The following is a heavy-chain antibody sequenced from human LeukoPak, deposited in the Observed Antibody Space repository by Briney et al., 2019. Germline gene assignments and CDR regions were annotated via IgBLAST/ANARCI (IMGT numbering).Heavy chain of an antibody. J-gene: IGHJ5*02. Sequence: SEILSLTCTVSGYSISSGYYWGWIRQPPGKGLEWIGSIYHSGSTYYNPSLKSRVTISVDTSKNQFSLKLSSVTAADTAVYYCARDVWFGELYHWFDPWGQGTLVTVSS. V-gene: IGHV4-38-2*02. CDR3: ARDVWFGELYHWFDP. D-gene: IGHD3-10*01. CDR2: IYHSGST. CDR1: GYSISSGYY.